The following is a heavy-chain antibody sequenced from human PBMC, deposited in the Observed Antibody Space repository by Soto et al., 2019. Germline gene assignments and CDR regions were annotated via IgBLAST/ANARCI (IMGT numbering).Heavy chain of an antibody. D-gene: IGHD2-21*02. Sequence: GGSLRLSCAASGFTFSAYAMTWVRQAPGKGLESVSGIYGNGAGIQYADSVRGRFTISRDNSKNTLFLQMNSLRAEDTAVYYCAKDVISGDGFWLMDHWGQGTLVTVSS. CDR2: IYGNGAGI. J-gene: IGHJ4*02. V-gene: IGHV3-23*01. CDR1: GFTFSAYA. CDR3: AKDVISGDGFWLMDH.